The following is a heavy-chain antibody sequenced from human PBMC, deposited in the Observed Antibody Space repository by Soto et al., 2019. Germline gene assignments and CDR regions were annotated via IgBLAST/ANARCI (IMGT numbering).Heavy chain of an antibody. CDR3: ARSLMDL. CDR2: MFFSGRT. V-gene: IGHV4-39*01. J-gene: IGHJ6*03. Sequence: SETLSLTCTVSGGSIRERGLYWGWIRQSPGKGLEWIGSMFFSGRTHYNPSLKSRVTISIDASKNQFSLNLISVTAADTGVYYCARSLMDLWGKGTTVTVSS. CDR1: GGSIRERGLY.